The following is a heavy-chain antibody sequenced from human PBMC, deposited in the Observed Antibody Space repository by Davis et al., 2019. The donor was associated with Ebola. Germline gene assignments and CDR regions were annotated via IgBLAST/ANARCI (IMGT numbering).Heavy chain of an antibody. Sequence: PGGSLRLSCAASGFTFSNYAMSWVRQAPGGGLEWVAGISATGADIKYADSVRGRFSISRDNSKNTVFLQMNSLRAEDTAHYYCAQGSSPDNWGPGTLVTVSS. D-gene: IGHD6-6*01. CDR1: GFTFSNYA. J-gene: IGHJ4*02. CDR2: ISATGADI. CDR3: AQGSSPDN. V-gene: IGHV3-23*01.